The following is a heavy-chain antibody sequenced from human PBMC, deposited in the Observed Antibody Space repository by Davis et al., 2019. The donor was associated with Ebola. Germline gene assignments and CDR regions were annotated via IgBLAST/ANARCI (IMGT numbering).Heavy chain of an antibody. J-gene: IGHJ3*02. Sequence: GSLRLSCKDSEDSFTSYWIGWVRQMPGKGLEWMGIIYTGDSDTRYSPSFRGRVTISADKSTRTAYLQWGSLKASDTAMYYCASLRRTITGMDDGFDIWGQGTMVTVSS. CDR1: EDSFTSYW. CDR3: ASLRRTITGMDDGFDI. D-gene: IGHD1-20*01. CDR2: IYTGDSDT. V-gene: IGHV5-51*01.